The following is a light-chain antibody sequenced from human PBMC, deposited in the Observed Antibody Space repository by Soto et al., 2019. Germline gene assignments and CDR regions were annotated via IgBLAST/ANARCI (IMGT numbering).Light chain of an antibody. CDR3: QQYHSYPLT. J-gene: IGKJ4*01. CDR1: QGISRS. V-gene: IGKV1D-16*01. Sequence: DIQMTQSPSSLSASVGDRVTITCRASQGISRSLAWYQQKPETAPKSLIYDASVLQIGVPARFSGSGSGTDFTLTISSLQPEDFATYYCQQYHSYPLTFGGGTKLEI. CDR2: DAS.